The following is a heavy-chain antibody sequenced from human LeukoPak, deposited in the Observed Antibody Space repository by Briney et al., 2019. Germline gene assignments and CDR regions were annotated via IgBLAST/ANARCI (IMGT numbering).Heavy chain of an antibody. D-gene: IGHD1/OR15-1a*01. CDR1: GFTFDDFA. J-gene: IGHJ4*02. V-gene: IGHV3-9*01. Sequence: GGSLRLSCAASGFTFDDFAMHWVRQVAGKGLEWVSGINWNSASIDYADSVKGRFTISRDNAKNSLYLQMSSLRAEDTALYYCAKDTRPGSNNQGDYFDYWGQGALVTVSS. CDR3: AKDTRPGSNNQGDYFDY. CDR2: INWNSASI.